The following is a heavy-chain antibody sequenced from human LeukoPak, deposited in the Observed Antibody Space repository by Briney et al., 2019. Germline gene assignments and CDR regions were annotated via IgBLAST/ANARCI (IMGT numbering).Heavy chain of an antibody. Sequence: GGSLRLSCAASGFTFSSYWMHWVRQAPGKGLVWVSRINSDGSSTRYADSVKGRFTISRDNAKNTLYLQMNSLRAEDTAVYYCARDPILTGYYSYFDYWGQGTLVTVSS. J-gene: IGHJ4*02. CDR2: INSDGSST. CDR3: ARDPILTGYYSYFDY. V-gene: IGHV3-74*01. CDR1: GFTFSSYW. D-gene: IGHD3-9*01.